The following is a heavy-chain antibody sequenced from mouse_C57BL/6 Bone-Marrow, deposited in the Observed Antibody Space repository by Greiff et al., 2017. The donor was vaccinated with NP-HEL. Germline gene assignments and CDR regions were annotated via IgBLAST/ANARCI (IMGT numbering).Heavy chain of an antibody. CDR2: IYPGSGST. J-gene: IGHJ4*01. Sequence: VQLQQPGAELVKEGASVKMSCKALGYSGASDGGTLLGGVPGQGLEWIGDIYPGSGSTNYNEKFKSKATLTVDTSSSTAYMQLSSLTSEDSAVYYCARGGITTVVLYYYAMDYWGQGTSVTVSS. D-gene: IGHD1-1*01. V-gene: IGHV1-55*01. CDR3: ARGGITTVVLYYYAMDY. CDR1: GYSGASDG.